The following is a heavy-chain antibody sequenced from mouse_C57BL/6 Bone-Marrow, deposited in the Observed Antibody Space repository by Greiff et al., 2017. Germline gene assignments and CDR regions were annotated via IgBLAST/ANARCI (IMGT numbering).Heavy chain of an antibody. CDR3: SSFDGNYFDF. Sequence: EVQVVESGAELVRPGASVTLSCTASGFNIKDDYIHWVKQRPEQGLEWIGWIDPEIGDTEYASKFQGTATITSATSSNTADLQLSSLPSEDTAVYHCSSFDGNYFDFWGQGTPLTVAS. J-gene: IGHJ2*01. D-gene: IGHD2-3*01. CDR2: IDPEIGDT. CDR1: GFNIKDDY. V-gene: IGHV14-4*01.